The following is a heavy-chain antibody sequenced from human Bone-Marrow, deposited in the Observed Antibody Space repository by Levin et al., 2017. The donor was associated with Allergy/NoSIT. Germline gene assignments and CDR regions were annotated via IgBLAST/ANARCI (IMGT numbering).Heavy chain of an antibody. CDR2: IGGDNYTK. Sequence: LSLTCAASGFPFSSYGIIWVRQAPGKGLEWVSYIGGDNYTKYYADSVKGRFTISRDNVKKSLYLQMNSLRGEDTGVYYCAREGSWSSTWLGNYYFDYWGQGTLVTVSS. D-gene: IGHD6-13*01. CDR1: GFPFSSYG. V-gene: IGHV3-48*01. CDR3: AREGSWSSTWLGNYYFDY. J-gene: IGHJ4*02.